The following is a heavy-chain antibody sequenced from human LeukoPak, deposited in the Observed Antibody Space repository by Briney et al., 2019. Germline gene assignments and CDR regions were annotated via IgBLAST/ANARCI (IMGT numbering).Heavy chain of an antibody. CDR1: GGSISSGGYY. CDR2: IYYSGST. CDR3: ARVARTEAFHFDY. V-gene: IGHV4-31*01. J-gene: IGHJ4*02. D-gene: IGHD5-12*01. Sequence: SETLSLTCTVSGGSISSGGYYWSWIRQHPGKGLEWIGYIYYSGSTYYNPSLKSQVTISVDTSKNQFSLKLSSVTAADTAVYYCARVARTEAFHFDYWGQGTLVTVSS.